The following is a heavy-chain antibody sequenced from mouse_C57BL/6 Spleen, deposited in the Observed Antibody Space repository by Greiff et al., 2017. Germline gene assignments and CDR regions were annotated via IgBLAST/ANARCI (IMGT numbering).Heavy chain of an antibody. D-gene: IGHD2-1*01. CDR3: ARRDGNYRYFDV. CDR2: IDPSDSET. V-gene: IGHV1-52*01. Sequence: VQLQQPGAELVRPGSSVKLSCKASGYTFTSYWMHWVKQRPIQGLEWIGNIDPSDSETHYNQKFKDKATLTVDKSSSTAYMQLSSLTSEDSAVYYCARRDGNYRYFDVWGTGTTGTVSS. J-gene: IGHJ1*03. CDR1: GYTFTSYW.